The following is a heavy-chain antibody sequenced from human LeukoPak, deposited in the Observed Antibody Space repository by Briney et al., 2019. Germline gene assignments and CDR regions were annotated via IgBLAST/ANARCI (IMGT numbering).Heavy chain of an antibody. CDR1: GGSVSSGSYY. V-gene: IGHV4-61*01. CDR3: ARTTYDYGDYQPLGYFQH. D-gene: IGHD4-17*01. Sequence: SSETLSLTCTVSGGSVSSGSYYWSWIRQPPGKGLEWIGYIYYSGSTNYNPSLKSRVTIPVDTSKNPFSLKLSSVTAADTAVYYCARTTYDYGDYQPLGYFQHWGQGTLVTVSS. J-gene: IGHJ1*01. CDR2: IYYSGST.